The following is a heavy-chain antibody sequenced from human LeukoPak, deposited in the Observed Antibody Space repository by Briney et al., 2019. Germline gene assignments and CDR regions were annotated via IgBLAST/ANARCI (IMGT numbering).Heavy chain of an antibody. CDR2: VYHSGNT. V-gene: IGHV4-38-2*02. CDR1: GYSISSGYY. D-gene: IGHD1-26*01. CDR3: ARGFRGSFYVWDAFHI. J-gene: IGHJ3*02. Sequence: PSETPSLTCSVSGYSISSGYYWGWIRQPPGKGLEWIGSVYHSGNTDYNPSLKSRVTISRDTSKNQFSLNLSSVTAADTAVYYCARGFRGSFYVWDAFHIWGQGTMVTVSS.